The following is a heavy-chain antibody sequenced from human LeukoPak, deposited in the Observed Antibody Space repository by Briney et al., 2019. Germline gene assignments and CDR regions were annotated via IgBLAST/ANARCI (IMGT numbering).Heavy chain of an antibody. CDR1: GGSISSSSYY. J-gene: IGHJ6*03. D-gene: IGHD6-13*01. CDR3: ARDSWWTAAGYYYYMDV. CDR2: IYTSGST. Sequence: SETLSLTCTVSGGSISSSSYYWSWIRQPAGKGLEWIGRIYTSGSTNYNPSLKSRVTISVDTSKNQFSLKLSSVTAADTAVYYCARDSWWTAAGYYYYMDVWGKGTTVTVSS. V-gene: IGHV4-61*02.